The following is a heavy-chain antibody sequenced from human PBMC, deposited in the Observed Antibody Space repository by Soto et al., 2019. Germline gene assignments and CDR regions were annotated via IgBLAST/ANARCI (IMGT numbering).Heavy chain of an antibody. J-gene: IGHJ4*02. Sequence: SETLSLTCTVSGGSISSYYWSWIRQPPGKGLEWIGYIYYSGSTNYNPSLESRVTISVDTSKNQFSLKLSSVTAADTAVYYCARLLPLYDILTGYYNALGGFDYWGQGTLVTVSS. CDR1: GGSISSYY. CDR3: ARLLPLYDILTGYYNALGGFDY. D-gene: IGHD3-9*01. V-gene: IGHV4-59*08. CDR2: IYYSGST.